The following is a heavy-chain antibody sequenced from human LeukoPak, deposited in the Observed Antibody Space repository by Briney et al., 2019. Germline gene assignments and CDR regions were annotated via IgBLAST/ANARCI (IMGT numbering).Heavy chain of an antibody. CDR1: GFTFSSYG. D-gene: IGHD5-24*01. CDR3: ARDWLDGYIPDY. Sequence: AGRSLRLSCAASGFTFSSYGMHWVRQAPGKGLEWVAVIWYDGSNKYYADSVKGRFTISRDNSKNTLYLQMNSLRAEDTAVYYCARDWLDGYIPDYWGQGTLVTVSS. J-gene: IGHJ4*02. V-gene: IGHV3-33*01. CDR2: IWYDGSNK.